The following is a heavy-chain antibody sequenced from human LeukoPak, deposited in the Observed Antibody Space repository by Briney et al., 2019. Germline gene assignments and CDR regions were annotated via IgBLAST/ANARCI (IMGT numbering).Heavy chain of an antibody. J-gene: IGHJ4*02. CDR1: GFTVSSNY. CDR3: VKDEWYGSSSYFDF. V-gene: IGHV3-23*01. Sequence: GGSLRLSCAASGFTVSSNYMSWVRQAPGKGLEWVSTISGGTSGTHYADSVRGRFTISRDNSKNTLYLQLNSLRADDTAVYYCVKDEWYGSSSYFDFWGQRTLVAVSS. D-gene: IGHD6-6*01. CDR2: ISGGTSGT.